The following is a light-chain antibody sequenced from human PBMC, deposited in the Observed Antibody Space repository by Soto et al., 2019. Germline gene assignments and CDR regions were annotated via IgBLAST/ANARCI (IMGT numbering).Light chain of an antibody. V-gene: IGKV1-5*03. CDR2: KAS. CDR3: QQYNNYATWT. CDR1: QSISSW. J-gene: IGKJ1*01. Sequence: DIQMTQSPSTVAVSGGDRIKNNCRASQSISSWLAWYQQKPGKAPKLLIYKASSLESGVPSRFSGSGSGTEFTLTISSLQPDDFATYYCQQYNNYATWTFGQGTKVDIK.